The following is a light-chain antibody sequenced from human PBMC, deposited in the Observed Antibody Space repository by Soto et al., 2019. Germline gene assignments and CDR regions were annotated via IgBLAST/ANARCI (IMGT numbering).Light chain of an antibody. CDR2: GVS. J-gene: IGKJ1*01. CDR1: QSVSSSY. V-gene: IGKV3-20*01. Sequence: EIVLTQSPGTLSLSPGERATFSCRASQSVSSSYIAWYQQKPGQAPRLLIYGVSSRVTGIPDRFSGSGSGTDFTLTISRLEPEDFAVYYCEQYGSSPRTFGQGTKVDIK. CDR3: EQYGSSPRT.